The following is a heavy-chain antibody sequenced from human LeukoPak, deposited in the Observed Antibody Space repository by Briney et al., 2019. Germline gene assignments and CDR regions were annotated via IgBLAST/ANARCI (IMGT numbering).Heavy chain of an antibody. V-gene: IGHV3-11*01. D-gene: IGHD6-13*01. CDR1: GFTFSDYY. J-gene: IGHJ6*02. Sequence: PGGSLRLSCAASGFTFSDYYMSWIRQAPGKGLGWVSYISSSGSTIYYADSVKGRFTISRDNAKNSLYLQMNSLRAEDTAVYYCARENAVAARLGYYYYGMDVWGQGTTVTVSS. CDR3: ARENAVAARLGYYYYGMDV. CDR2: ISSSGSTI.